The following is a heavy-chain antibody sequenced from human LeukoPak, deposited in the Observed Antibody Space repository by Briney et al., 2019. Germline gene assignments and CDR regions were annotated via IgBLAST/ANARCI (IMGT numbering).Heavy chain of an antibody. CDR2: IKQDGSEK. V-gene: IGHV3-7*01. Sequence: GGSLRLSCAASGFTFSSYWMSWVRQAPGKGLEWVANIKQDGSEKYYVDSVKGRFTISRDNAKNSLYLQMNSLRAEDTAVYYCARGRQLWSFRNKNYFDYWGQGTLVTVSS. J-gene: IGHJ4*02. CDR1: GFTFSSYW. D-gene: IGHD5-18*01. CDR3: ARGRQLWSFRNKNYFDY.